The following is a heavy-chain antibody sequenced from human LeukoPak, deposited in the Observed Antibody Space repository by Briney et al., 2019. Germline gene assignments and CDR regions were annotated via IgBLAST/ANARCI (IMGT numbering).Heavy chain of an antibody. Sequence: VASVKVSCKASGYTFTGYYIHWVRQAPGQGLEWMGWINPNSGDTNSAQKFQGRVTMTRDTSISTAYMELSRLRSDDTAVYYCARARTMVRGVIIPFFDYWGQGTLVTVSS. J-gene: IGHJ4*02. CDR2: INPNSGDT. CDR3: ARARTMVRGVIIPFFDY. D-gene: IGHD3-10*01. CDR1: GYTFTGYY. V-gene: IGHV1-2*02.